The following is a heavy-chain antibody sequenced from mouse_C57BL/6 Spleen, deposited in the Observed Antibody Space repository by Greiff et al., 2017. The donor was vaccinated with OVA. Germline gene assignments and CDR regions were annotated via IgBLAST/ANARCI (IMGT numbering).Heavy chain of an antibody. CDR3: TRDLDY. V-gene: IGHV5-9-1*02. J-gene: IGHJ2*01. Sequence: EVQRVESGEGLVKPGGSLKLSCAASGFTFSSYAMSRVRQTPEKRLEWVAYISSGGDYIYYADTVKGRFTISRDNAKHTLYLQRSGLKSEYTAMYDCTRDLDYWGQGTTLTVSS. CDR1: GFTFSSYA. CDR2: ISSGGDYI.